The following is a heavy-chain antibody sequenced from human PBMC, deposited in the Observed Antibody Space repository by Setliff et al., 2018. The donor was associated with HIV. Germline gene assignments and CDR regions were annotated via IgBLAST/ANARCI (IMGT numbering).Heavy chain of an antibody. CDR3: TRDLWGDDYYYNNMDV. CDR2: IYTRGNT. D-gene: IGHD2-21*02. Sequence: SETLSLTCSVSGASFTSHNWSWIRQAAGKGLEWIGRIYTRGNTNYNPSLRSRVTMSVDTSKNQFSLKVTSVTAADTAVYYCTRDLWGDDYYYNNMDVWGKGTTVTVSS. J-gene: IGHJ6*03. V-gene: IGHV4-4*07. CDR1: GASFTSHN.